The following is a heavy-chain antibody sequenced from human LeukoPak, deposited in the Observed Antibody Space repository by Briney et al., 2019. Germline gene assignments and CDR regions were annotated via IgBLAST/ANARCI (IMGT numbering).Heavy chain of an antibody. Sequence: PGGSLRLSCAASGFTFSNHWMSWVRQAPGKGLEWVANIKQDGSEKYYVDSVKGRFTVSRDNPKNSLYLQMNSLRAEDTAVYFCARDKARGVMLFWFDPWGQGTLVTVSS. J-gene: IGHJ5*02. CDR1: GFTFSNHW. V-gene: IGHV3-7*01. CDR2: IKQDGSEK. CDR3: ARDKARGVMLFWFDP. D-gene: IGHD3-16*01.